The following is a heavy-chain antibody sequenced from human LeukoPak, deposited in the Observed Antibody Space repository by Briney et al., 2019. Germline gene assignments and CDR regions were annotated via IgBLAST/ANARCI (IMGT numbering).Heavy chain of an antibody. CDR3: ARKFQSLYYYDSSGYHSL. CDR1: GFTVSSNY. V-gene: IGHV3-66*02. Sequence: GGSLRLSCAASGFTVSSNYMSWVRQAPGKGLEWVSVIYSGGSTYYADSVKGRFTISRDNSKNTLYLQMNSLRAEDTAVYYCARKFQSLYYYDSSGYHSLWGQGTLVTVSS. CDR2: IYSGGST. D-gene: IGHD3-22*01. J-gene: IGHJ4*02.